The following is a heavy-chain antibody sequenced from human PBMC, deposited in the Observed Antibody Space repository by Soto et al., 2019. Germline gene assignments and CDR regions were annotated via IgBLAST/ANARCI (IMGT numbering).Heavy chain of an antibody. CDR2: IYYSGST. Sequence: ETLSLTCTVSGGSISSYYWSWIRQPPGKGLEWIGYIYYSGSTNYNPSLKSRVTISVDTSKNQFSLKLSSVTAADTAVYYCARDVSGYYGSGSIYYYMDVWGKGTTVTVSS. D-gene: IGHD3-10*01. V-gene: IGHV4-59*01. CDR3: ARDVSGYYGSGSIYYYMDV. CDR1: GGSISSYY. J-gene: IGHJ6*03.